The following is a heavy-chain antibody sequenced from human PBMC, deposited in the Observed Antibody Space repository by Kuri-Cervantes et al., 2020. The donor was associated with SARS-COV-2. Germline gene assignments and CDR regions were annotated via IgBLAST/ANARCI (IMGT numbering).Heavy chain of an antibody. V-gene: IGHV2-70*01. CDR1: VFSLSTSGMC. CDR2: IDWDDDK. Sequence: SGPTLVKPTQTLTLTCTFSVFSLSTSGMCVSWIRQPPGKALEWLPLIDWDDDKYYSTSLKTRLTISKDTSKNQVVLTMTNMDPVDTATYYCPRIGIAAAGYGMDVWGQGTTVTVSS. D-gene: IGHD6-13*01. CDR3: PRIGIAAAGYGMDV. J-gene: IGHJ6*02.